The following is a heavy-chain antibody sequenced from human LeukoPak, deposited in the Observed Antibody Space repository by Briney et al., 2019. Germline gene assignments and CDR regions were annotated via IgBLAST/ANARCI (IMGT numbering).Heavy chain of an antibody. CDR1: GFTFSSYW. CDR2: IKEDGGEG. V-gene: IGHV3-7*01. D-gene: IGHD3-10*01. J-gene: IGHJ4*02. Sequence: GGSLRLSCAASGFTFSSYWMTWVRQAPGKGLEWVANIKEDGGEGYYVDSVKGRFTVSRDNAKNSLYLQLNSLRAEDTAVYYCALGITMVRGVIKDLVYWGQGTLVTVSS. CDR3: ALGITMVRGVIKDLVY.